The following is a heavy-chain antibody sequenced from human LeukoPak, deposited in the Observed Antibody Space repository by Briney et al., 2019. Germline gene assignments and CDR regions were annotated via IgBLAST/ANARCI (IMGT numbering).Heavy chain of an antibody. Sequence: GGSLRLSCAASGFTFDDYAMHWVRQAPGKGLEWVSLISWDGGSTYYADSVKGRFTISRDNSKNSLYLQMNSLRAEDTALYYCAKDQGYYDSSGYFDYWGQGTLVTVSS. CDR2: ISWDGGST. CDR3: AKDQGYYDSSGYFDY. CDR1: GFTFDDYA. D-gene: IGHD3-22*01. J-gene: IGHJ4*02. V-gene: IGHV3-43D*03.